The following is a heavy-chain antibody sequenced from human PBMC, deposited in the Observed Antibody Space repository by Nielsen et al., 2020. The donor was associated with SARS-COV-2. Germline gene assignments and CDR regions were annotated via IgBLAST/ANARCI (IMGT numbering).Heavy chain of an antibody. Sequence: SETLSLTCAVYGGSFSGYYWSWIRQPPGKGLEWIGEINHSGSTNYNPSLESRVTISVDTSKNQFSLKLSSVIAADTAVYYCARERRYCSGGSCYSRGTYYFDYWGQGTLVTVSS. CDR1: GGSFSGYY. D-gene: IGHD2-15*01. V-gene: IGHV4-34*01. J-gene: IGHJ4*02. CDR3: ARERRYCSGGSCYSRGTYYFDY. CDR2: INHSGST.